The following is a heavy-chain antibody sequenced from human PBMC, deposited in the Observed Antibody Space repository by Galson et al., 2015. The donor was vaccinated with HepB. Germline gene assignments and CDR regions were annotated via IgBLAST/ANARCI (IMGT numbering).Heavy chain of an antibody. J-gene: IGHJ4*02. CDR1: GFTFSSYA. Sequence: SLRLSCAASGFTFSSYAMSWVRQAPGKGLEWVSAISGSGGSTYYADSVKGRFTISRDNSKNTLHLQMNSLRAEDTAVYYCATRSGVTKTTDYWGQGTLVTVSS. D-gene: IGHD3-3*01. V-gene: IGHV3-23*01. CDR2: ISGSGGST. CDR3: ATRSGVTKTTDY.